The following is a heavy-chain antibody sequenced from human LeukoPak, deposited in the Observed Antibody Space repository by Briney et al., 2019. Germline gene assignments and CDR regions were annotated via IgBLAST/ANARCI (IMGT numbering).Heavy chain of an antibody. J-gene: IGHJ5*02. Sequence: SQTLSLTCTVSGGSISSGSYYWSWIRQHAGRGLEWIGRIYTSGSINYNPSLKSRVSISVDTSKNQFSLKLSSVTAADTAVYYCARVVVVPAAPYWFDPWGQGTLVTVSS. CDR2: IYTSGSI. V-gene: IGHV4-61*02. CDR3: ARVVVVPAAPYWFDP. CDR1: GGSISSGSYY. D-gene: IGHD2-2*01.